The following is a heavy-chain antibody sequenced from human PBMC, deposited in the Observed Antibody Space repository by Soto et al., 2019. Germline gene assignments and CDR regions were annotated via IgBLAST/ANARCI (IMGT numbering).Heavy chain of an antibody. CDR1: GGSISSGGYY. V-gene: IGHV4-31*03. Sequence: TVSGGSISSGGYYWSWIRQHPGKGLEWIGYIYYSGSTYYNPSLKSRATISVDTSKNQFSLKLSSVTAADTAVYYCARGHHNYGSGSYYRPTYNWFDPWGQGTLVTVSS. D-gene: IGHD3-10*01. CDR2: IYYSGST. J-gene: IGHJ5*02. CDR3: ARGHHNYGSGSYYRPTYNWFDP.